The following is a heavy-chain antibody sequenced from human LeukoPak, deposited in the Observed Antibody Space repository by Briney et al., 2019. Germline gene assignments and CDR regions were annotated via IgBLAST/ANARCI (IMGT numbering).Heavy chain of an antibody. CDR3: VRPRDADSYYFDY. CDR1: GYSFTSYW. J-gene: IGHJ4*02. V-gene: IGHV5-51*01. Sequence: GESLKISCKGSGYSFTSYWIGWVRQMPGKGLEWMGIISFGDSDSRYSPSFQGQVTISADKSISTAYLQWSSLKASDTAKYYRVRPRDADSYYFDYWGQGTLVTVSS. CDR2: ISFGDSDS. D-gene: IGHD5-24*01.